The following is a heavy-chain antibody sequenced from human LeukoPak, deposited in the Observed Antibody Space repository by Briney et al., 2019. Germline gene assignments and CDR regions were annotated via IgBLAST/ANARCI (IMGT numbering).Heavy chain of an antibody. CDR1: ALTFTNNW. CDR3: ARDGTREFDY. CDR2: INSDGSTT. J-gene: IGHJ4*02. Sequence: PGGSLRLSCAASALTFTNNWGPWVRQAPGKGLVWVSRINSDGSTTSYADSVRGRFTISRDNAKNTLYLQMNSLRAEDTAVYYCARDGTREFDYWGQGTLVTVSS. V-gene: IGHV3-74*01. D-gene: IGHD1-26*01.